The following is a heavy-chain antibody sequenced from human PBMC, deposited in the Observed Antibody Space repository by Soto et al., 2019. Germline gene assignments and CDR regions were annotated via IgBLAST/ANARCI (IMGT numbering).Heavy chain of an antibody. D-gene: IGHD2-15*01. CDR3: ARVVRGYCNGGSCYGGSYYYYMDV. CDR2: IGTAGDT. CDR1: GFTFSSYD. V-gene: IGHV3-13*01. J-gene: IGHJ6*03. Sequence: EVQLVESGGGLVQPGGSLRLSCAASGFTFSSYDMHWVRQATGKGLEWVSAIGTAGDTYYPGSVKGRFTISRENAKNSLYLQMNSLRAGDTAVYYCARVVRGYCNGGSCYGGSYYYYMDVWGKGTTVTVSS.